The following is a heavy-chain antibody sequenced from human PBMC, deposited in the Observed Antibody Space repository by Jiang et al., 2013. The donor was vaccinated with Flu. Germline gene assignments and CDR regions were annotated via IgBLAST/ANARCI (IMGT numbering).Heavy chain of an antibody. D-gene: IGHD1-26*01. CDR2: IVVGSGNT. CDR3: AADQAVGATSHYYGMDV. CDR1: GSTFTSSA. J-gene: IGHJ6*04. V-gene: IGHV1-58*02. Sequence: EVKKPGTSVKVSCKASGSTFTSSAMQWVRQARGQRLEWIGWIVVGSGNTNYAQKFQERVTITRDMSTSTAYMELSSLRSEDTAVYYCAADQAVGATSHYYGMDVWGKGTTVTVSS.